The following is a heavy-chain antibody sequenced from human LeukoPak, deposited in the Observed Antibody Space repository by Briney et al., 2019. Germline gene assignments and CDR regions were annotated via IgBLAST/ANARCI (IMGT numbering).Heavy chain of an antibody. CDR1: GGSISSGDYY. CDR2: IYYSGST. CDR3: ARGGLWFGEAFDY. V-gene: IGHV4-30-4*01. Sequence: SETLSLTCTVSGGSISSGDYYWSWIRQPPGKGLEWIGYIYYSGSTYYNPSLKSRVTISVDTSKNQFSLKLSSVTAADTAVYYCARGGLWFGEAFDYWGQGTLVTVSS. D-gene: IGHD3-10*01. J-gene: IGHJ4*02.